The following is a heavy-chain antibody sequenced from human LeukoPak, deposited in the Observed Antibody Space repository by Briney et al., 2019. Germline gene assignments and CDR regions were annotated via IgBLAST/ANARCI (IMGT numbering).Heavy chain of an antibody. V-gene: IGHV3-23*01. CDR3: GKTTTGYSSGQKPAWPVDY. CDR1: GFTFGSYA. CDR2: IFGSGGSA. Sequence: GGSLRLSCEASGFTFGSYAMYWVHQAPGKGLEWVAGIFGSGGSAHYADSVKGRFTVSRDNSKNTVYLQINNLRVEDTAVYYCGKTTTGYSSGQKPAWPVDYWGQGTLVTVSS. J-gene: IGHJ4*02. D-gene: IGHD6-19*01.